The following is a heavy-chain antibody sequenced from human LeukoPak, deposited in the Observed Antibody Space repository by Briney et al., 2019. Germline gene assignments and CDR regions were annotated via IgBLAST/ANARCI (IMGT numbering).Heavy chain of an antibody. CDR3: ARKDYYDSSGYPIDY. J-gene: IGHJ4*02. Sequence: GGSLRLSCAASGFTVSSNYMSWVRQAPGKGLEWVSVIYSGGSTYYADSVKGRFTISRDNSKNTLYLQMNSLRAEDTAVYYCARKDYYDSSGYPIDYWGQGTLVTVSS. CDR1: GFTVSSNY. CDR2: IYSGGST. D-gene: IGHD3-22*01. V-gene: IGHV3-66*01.